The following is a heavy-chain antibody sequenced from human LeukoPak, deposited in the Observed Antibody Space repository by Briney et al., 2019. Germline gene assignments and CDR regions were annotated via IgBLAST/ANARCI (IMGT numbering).Heavy chain of an antibody. Sequence: SQTLSLTCAISGDSVSRSSNVWNWIGQSPSRGLEWLGRTYYGSKWNNDYAASVKSRITVNPDTSKNQFSLQLNSVTPEDTAVYYCARGAMRTGFDSWGQGTLVTVSA. CDR3: ARGAMRTGFDS. V-gene: IGHV6-1*01. CDR1: GDSVSRSSNV. D-gene: IGHD1-1*01. J-gene: IGHJ4*02. CDR2: TYYGSKWNN.